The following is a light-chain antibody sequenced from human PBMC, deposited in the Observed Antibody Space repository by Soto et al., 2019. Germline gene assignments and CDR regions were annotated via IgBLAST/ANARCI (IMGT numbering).Light chain of an antibody. CDR2: GAS. V-gene: IGKV3-15*01. J-gene: IGKJ1*01. Sequence: EVVMTQSPATLSVSPGERATLSCRASQSVNANLAWYQQKPGQAPRLLIHGASNRATGIPARFSGSGFGTDFILTISSLQSEDFAVDYCQQYNTWLWTFGQGTKVEI. CDR3: QQYNTWLWT. CDR1: QSVNAN.